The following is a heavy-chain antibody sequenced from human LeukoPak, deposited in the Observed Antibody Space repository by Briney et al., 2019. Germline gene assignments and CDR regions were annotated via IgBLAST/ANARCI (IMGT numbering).Heavy chain of an antibody. D-gene: IGHD3-9*01. CDR2: IYYSGST. Sequence: SETLSLTCTVSGGSISSGDYYWSWIRQPPGKGLEWIGYIYYSGSTYYNPSLKSRVTISVDTSKNQFSLKLSSVTAADTAVYYCARSYYDILTRPGGFDIWGQGTMVTVSS. CDR3: ARSYYDILTRPGGFDI. CDR1: GGSISSGDYY. V-gene: IGHV4-30-4*01. J-gene: IGHJ3*02.